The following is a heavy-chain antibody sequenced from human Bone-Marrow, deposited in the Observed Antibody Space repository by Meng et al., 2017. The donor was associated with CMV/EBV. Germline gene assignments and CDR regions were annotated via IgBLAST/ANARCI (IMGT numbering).Heavy chain of an antibody. J-gene: IGHJ4*02. V-gene: IGHV3-21*01. D-gene: IGHD6-19*01. CDR1: GFTFSSYS. CDR2: ISSSSYI. CDR3: ARALQAYPTGYSSGWYPGY. Sequence: GGSLRLSCAASGFTFSSYSMNWVRQAPGKGLEWVSSISSSSYIYYADSVKGRFTISRDNAKNSLYLQMNSLRAEDTAVYYCARALQAYPTGYSSGWYPGYWGQGTLVTVSS.